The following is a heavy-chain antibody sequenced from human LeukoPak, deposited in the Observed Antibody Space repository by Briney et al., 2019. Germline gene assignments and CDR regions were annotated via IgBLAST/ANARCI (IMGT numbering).Heavy chain of an antibody. J-gene: IGHJ4*02. CDR2: IIPILGIA. Sequence: ASVKVSCKASGGTFSSYAISWVRQAPGQGLEWMGRIIPILGIANYAQKFQGRVTITADKSTCTAYMELSSLRSEDTAVYYCARVTQLWSFDYWGQGTLVTVSS. CDR1: GGTFSSYA. CDR3: ARVTQLWSFDY. D-gene: IGHD5-18*01. V-gene: IGHV1-69*04.